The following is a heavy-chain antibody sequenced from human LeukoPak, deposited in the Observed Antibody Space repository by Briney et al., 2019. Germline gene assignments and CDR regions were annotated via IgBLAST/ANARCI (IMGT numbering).Heavy chain of an antibody. J-gene: IGHJ4*02. CDR2: ISGSGGST. D-gene: IGHD3-22*01. Sequence: PGGSLRLSFAASGFTFSSYAMSWVRQAPGKGLEWVSAISGSGGSTYYADSVKGRFTISRDNSKNTLYLQMNSLRAEDTAVYYCAKEVWFYYDSSGPSSYWGQGTLVTVSS. CDR1: GFTFSSYA. CDR3: AKEVWFYYDSSGPSSY. V-gene: IGHV3-23*01.